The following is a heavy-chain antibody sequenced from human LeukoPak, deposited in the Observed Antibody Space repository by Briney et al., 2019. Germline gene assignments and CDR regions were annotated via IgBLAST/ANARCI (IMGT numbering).Heavy chain of an antibody. CDR2: MTSNSKPV. Sequence: GGSLRLSCADSGFTFTAYNINWVRQTLGRGLEWLSYMTSNSKPVYSAECVKGRFTMSRDNAKNSLYLQMNSLKVENTAMYYCATDDFYDPVPLWGQGTVVIVSA. J-gene: IGHJ3*01. V-gene: IGHV3-48*04. CDR1: GFTFTAYN. CDR3: ATDDFYDPVPL. D-gene: IGHD3-16*01.